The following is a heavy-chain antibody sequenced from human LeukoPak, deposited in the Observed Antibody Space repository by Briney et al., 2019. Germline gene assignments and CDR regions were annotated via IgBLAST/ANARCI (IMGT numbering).Heavy chain of an antibody. Sequence: PGGSLRLSCAASGFTFSSYAMSWVRQAPGKGVEWVSAISGSGGSTYYADSVKGRFTISRDNSKNTLYLQMNSLRGEDTALYYWAKDRDYYDSSGYYYPFDYWGQGTLVTVSS. CDR2: ISGSGGST. J-gene: IGHJ4*02. CDR3: AKDRDYYDSSGYYYPFDY. V-gene: IGHV3-23*01. CDR1: GFTFSSYA. D-gene: IGHD3-22*01.